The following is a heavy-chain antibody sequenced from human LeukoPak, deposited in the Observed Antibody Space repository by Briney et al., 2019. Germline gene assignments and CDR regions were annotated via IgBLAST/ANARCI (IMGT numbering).Heavy chain of an antibody. D-gene: IGHD6-13*01. Sequence: PSETLSLTCAVYGGSFYNYYWTWIRQSPGKGLEWIGEIYHSGNANYSPSLKNRVTMSVDTSKKQFSLSLTSVTAADTAVYYCARGGAAAVAYDYWGQGTLVTVSS. CDR2: IYHSGNA. V-gene: IGHV4-34*01. CDR3: ARGGAAAVAYDY. J-gene: IGHJ4*02. CDR1: GGSFYNYY.